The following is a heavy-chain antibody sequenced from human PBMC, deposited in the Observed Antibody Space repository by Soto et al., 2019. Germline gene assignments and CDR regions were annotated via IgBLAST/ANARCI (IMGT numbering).Heavy chain of an antibody. CDR1: GGSFSGYY. CDR3: ARMDIVVVPAAIGIAAAGAGFDY. Sequence: SETLSLTCAVYGGSFSGYYWSWIRQPPGKGLEWIGEINHSGSTNYNPSLKSRVTISVDTSKNQFSLKLSSVTAADTAVYYCARMDIVVVPAAIGIAAAGAGFDYWGQGTLVTVSS. D-gene: IGHD2-2*02. V-gene: IGHV4-34*01. J-gene: IGHJ4*02. CDR2: INHSGST.